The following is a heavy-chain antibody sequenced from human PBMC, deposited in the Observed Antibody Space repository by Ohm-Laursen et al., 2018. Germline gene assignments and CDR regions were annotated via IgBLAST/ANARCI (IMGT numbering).Heavy chain of an antibody. V-gene: IGHV3-66*01. CDR1: GFTFSSYA. CDR3: ARAYYYDSSGYYPFDY. Sequence: SLRLSCAATGFTFSSYAMSWVRQAPGKGLEWVSVIYSGGSTYYADSVKGRFTISRDNSKNTLYLQMNSLRAEDTAVYYCARAYYYDSSGYYPFDYWGQGTLVTVSS. CDR2: IYSGGST. D-gene: IGHD3-22*01. J-gene: IGHJ4*02.